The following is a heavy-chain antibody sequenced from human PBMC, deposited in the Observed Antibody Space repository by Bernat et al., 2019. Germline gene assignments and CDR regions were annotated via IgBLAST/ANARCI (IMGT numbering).Heavy chain of an antibody. D-gene: IGHD2-15*01. Sequence: EVQLLEAGGGLRQPGGSLRPSCAASGFTFSAYAMSWVRQAPGKGLEWVSRVTSGGTTYYADSVKGRFIISRDNDKNALFLQMNSLRADERAIYYCAKDLLAVEMATIAAFDVWGQGTVVTVSS. V-gene: IGHV3-23*01. J-gene: IGHJ3*01. CDR3: AKDLLAVEMATIAAFDV. CDR1: GFTFSAYA. CDR2: VTSGGTT.